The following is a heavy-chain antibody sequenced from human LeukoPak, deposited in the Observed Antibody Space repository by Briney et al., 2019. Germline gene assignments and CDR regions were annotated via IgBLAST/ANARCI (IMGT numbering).Heavy chain of an antibody. V-gene: IGHV3-33*01. Sequence: PGRSLRLSCAASGFTFSSYGMHWVRQAPGKGLEWVAVIWYDGSNKYYADSVKGRFTISRDNSKNTLYLQMNSLRAEDTAVYYCARESNIRMSLQGMDVWGQGTTVTVSS. D-gene: IGHD1-1*01. CDR1: GFTFSSYG. J-gene: IGHJ6*02. CDR2: IWYDGSNK. CDR3: ARESNIRMSLQGMDV.